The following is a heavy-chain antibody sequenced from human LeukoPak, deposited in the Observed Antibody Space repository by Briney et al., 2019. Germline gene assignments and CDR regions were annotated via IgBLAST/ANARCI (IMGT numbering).Heavy chain of an antibody. V-gene: IGHV3-23*01. Sequence: GGSLRLSCAASGFTFSGFAMTWVRQAPGKGLEWVSTISGSGGSTYYADSVKGRFTISRDNSKNTQYLQMNSLRAEDTAVYYCARDGGYSYAYWGQGTLVTVSS. D-gene: IGHD5-18*01. CDR2: ISGSGGST. CDR3: ARDGGYSYAY. J-gene: IGHJ4*02. CDR1: GFTFSGFA.